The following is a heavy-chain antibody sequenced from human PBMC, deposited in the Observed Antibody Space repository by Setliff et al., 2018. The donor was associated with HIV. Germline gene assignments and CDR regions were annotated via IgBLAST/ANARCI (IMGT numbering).Heavy chain of an antibody. J-gene: IGHJ4*02. CDR1: GGSISSSSYY. D-gene: IGHD2-15*01. V-gene: IGHV4-39*07. CDR3: ARGPVVGFDS. CDR2: SYYSGST. Sequence: PSETLSLTCTVSGGSISSSSYYWGWIRQPPGKGLEWIGSSYYSGSTDHNPSLKSRVTISLAASKNQFSLKLRSVTVADTAVYFCARGPVVGFDSWGQGTLVTVSS.